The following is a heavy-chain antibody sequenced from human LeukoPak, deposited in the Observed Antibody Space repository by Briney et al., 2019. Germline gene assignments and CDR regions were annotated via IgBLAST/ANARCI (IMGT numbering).Heavy chain of an antibody. D-gene: IGHD1-26*01. Sequence: GGSLRLSCAASGFTFSSYAMHWVRQAPGKGLEWVAVISYDGSNKYYADSVKGRFTISRDNSKNTLYLQMNSLRAEDTAVYYLERDSGQLDYGGEEPVATVPS. V-gene: IGHV3-30-3*01. CDR1: GFTFSSYA. J-gene: IGHJ4*02. CDR3: ERDSGQLDY. CDR2: ISYDGSNK.